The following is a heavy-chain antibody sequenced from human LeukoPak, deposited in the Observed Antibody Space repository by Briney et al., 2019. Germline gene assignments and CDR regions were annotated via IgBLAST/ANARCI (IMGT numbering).Heavy chain of an antibody. CDR1: GFTFSSYS. CDR2: ISSSSSYI. Sequence: GGSLRLSCAASGFTFSSYSMNWVRQAPGKGLEWVSSISSSSSYIYYADSVKGRFTISRDNAKNSLYLQMNSLRAEDTAVYYCARYLSAAGTGVVYWGQGTLVTVSS. V-gene: IGHV3-21*01. D-gene: IGHD6-13*01. J-gene: IGHJ4*02. CDR3: ARYLSAAGTGVVY.